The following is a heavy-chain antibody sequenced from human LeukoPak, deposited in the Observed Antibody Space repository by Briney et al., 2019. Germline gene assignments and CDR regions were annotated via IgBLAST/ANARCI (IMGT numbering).Heavy chain of an antibody. V-gene: IGHV3-23*01. J-gene: IGHJ4*02. CDR3: AKDREQFYDFWSGYSPYYFDY. CDR1: GFTFSSYA. CDR2: ISGSGGST. Sequence: GGSLRLSCAASGFTFSSYAMSWVRKAPGKGLEWVSAISGSGGSTYYADSVKGRFTISRDNSKNTLYLQMNSLRAEDTAVYYCAKDREQFYDFWSGYSPYYFDYWGQGTLVTVSS. D-gene: IGHD3-3*01.